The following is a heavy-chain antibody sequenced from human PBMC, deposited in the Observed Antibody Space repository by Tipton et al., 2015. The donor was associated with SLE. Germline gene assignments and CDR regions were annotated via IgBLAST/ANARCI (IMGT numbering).Heavy chain of an antibody. D-gene: IGHD2-8*01. CDR2: IYENGGT. CDR1: GDSISSGRHY. CDR3: ARHLCTNGVCPFDY. V-gene: IGHV4-61*09. Sequence: TLSLTCTVSGDSISSGRHYWSWIRRPAGKGLEWIGHIYENGGTNYNPSVGSRFTLSVDASKNQFSLEVTSLTAADTAVYYCARHLCTNGVCPFDYWGQGIQGTVSS. J-gene: IGHJ4*02.